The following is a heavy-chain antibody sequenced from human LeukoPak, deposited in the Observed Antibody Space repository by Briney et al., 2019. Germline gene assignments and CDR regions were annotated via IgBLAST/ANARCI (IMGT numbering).Heavy chain of an antibody. CDR3: ARVGRIAVAGTD. V-gene: IGHV3-53*05. CDR2: SYTGGNT. Sequence: GGSLRLSCAASGFTFSSYGMSWFRQAPGKGLEWVSVSYTGGNTHYADSVKGRFTLSRDNSKNTVYLLMSRLRSDDTAVYYCARVGRIAVAGTDWGQGTLVTVSS. CDR1: GFTFSSYG. J-gene: IGHJ4*02. D-gene: IGHD6-19*01.